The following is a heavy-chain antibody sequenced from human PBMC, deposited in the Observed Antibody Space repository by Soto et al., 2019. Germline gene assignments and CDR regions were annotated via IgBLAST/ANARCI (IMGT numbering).Heavy chain of an antibody. J-gene: IGHJ6*02. CDR1: GFTFSSYA. CDR2: ISYDGSNK. Sequence: PGGSLRLSCAASGFTFSSYAMHWVRQAPGKGLERVAVISYDGSNKYYADSVKGRFTISRDKAKNTLYLQMNSLRAEDTAVYYCARGYYDFWSGYYISPYGMDVWGQGTTVTVSS. V-gene: IGHV3-30-3*01. D-gene: IGHD3-3*01. CDR3: ARGYYDFWSGYYISPYGMDV.